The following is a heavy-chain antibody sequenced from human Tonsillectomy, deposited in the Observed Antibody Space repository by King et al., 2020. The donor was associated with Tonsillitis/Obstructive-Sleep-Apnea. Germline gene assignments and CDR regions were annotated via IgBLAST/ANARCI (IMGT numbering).Heavy chain of an antibody. CDR3: ARVVVAVRFNWIETGRDWFDP. CDR2: ISSGSSYT. D-gene: IGHD1-20*01. Sequence: VQLVESGGGLVKPGGSLRLSCAASGFTFSDYYMSWIRQAPGKGLEWVSYISSGSSYTNYADSVKGRFTISRDNAKNSLYLQMNSLRAEDTAVYYCARVVVAVRFNWIETGRDWFDPWGQGTLVTVSS. V-gene: IGHV3-11*05. CDR1: GFTFSDYY. J-gene: IGHJ5*02.